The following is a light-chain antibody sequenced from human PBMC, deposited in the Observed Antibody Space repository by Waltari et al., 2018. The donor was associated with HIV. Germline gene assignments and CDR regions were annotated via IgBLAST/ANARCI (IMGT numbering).Light chain of an antibody. CDR3: TSYVDNYHVF. V-gene: IGLV2-8*01. CDR2: EVT. J-gene: IGLJ2*01. CDR1: SNDVGAYDY. Sequence: QSALTQPPSASGSPGQSVTISCTGTSNDVGAYDYVSWYQQHPGRAPKRLIYEVTKRPSGVPDRFSGSKSGNTASLTVSGLQAEDDGHYYCTSYVDNYHVFFGGGTKLTVL.